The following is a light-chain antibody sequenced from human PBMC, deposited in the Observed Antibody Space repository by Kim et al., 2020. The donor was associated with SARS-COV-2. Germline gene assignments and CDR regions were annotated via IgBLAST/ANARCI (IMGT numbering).Light chain of an antibody. V-gene: IGKV3-15*01. CDR1: QSVSSN. CDR3: QHYKNWPYT. CDR2: GAF. Sequence: EIVMTQSPATLSVSPGERATLSCRASQSVSSNLAWYQQKPGQAPRLLIYGAFTRATGIPARFSGSGSGTEFTLTINSLQSEDFAVYYCQHYKNWPYTFGRGTNLENK. J-gene: IGKJ2*01.